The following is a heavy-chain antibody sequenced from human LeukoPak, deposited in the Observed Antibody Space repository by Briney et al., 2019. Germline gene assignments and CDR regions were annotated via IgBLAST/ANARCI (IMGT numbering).Heavy chain of an antibody. CDR3: AGGPRGAAAGRREGGEYFQH. CDR2: IWYDGSNK. CDR1: GFTFSSYG. D-gene: IGHD6-13*01. Sequence: GRSLRLSCAASGFTFSSYGMHWVRQAPGKGLEWVAVIWYDGSNKYYADSVKGRFTVSRDNSKNTLYLQMNSLRAEDTAVYYCAGGPRGAAAGRREGGEYFQHWGQGTLVTASS. V-gene: IGHV3-33*01. J-gene: IGHJ1*01.